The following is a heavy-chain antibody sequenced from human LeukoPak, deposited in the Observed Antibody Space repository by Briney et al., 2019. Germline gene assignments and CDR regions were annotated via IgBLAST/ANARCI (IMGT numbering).Heavy chain of an antibody. D-gene: IGHD6-6*01. CDR2: IYYSGST. Sequence: SETLSLTCTVSGGSISSYYWSWIRQPPGKGLEWIGYIYYSGSTNYNPSLKSRVSISVDTSKNQFSLKLSSVTAADTAVYYCARGGITALFDYWGQGTLVTVSS. V-gene: IGHV4-59*01. J-gene: IGHJ4*02. CDR1: GGSISSYY. CDR3: ARGGITALFDY.